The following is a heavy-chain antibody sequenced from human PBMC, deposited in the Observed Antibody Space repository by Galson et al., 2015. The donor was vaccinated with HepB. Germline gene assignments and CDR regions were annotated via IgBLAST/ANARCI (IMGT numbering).Heavy chain of an antibody. Sequence: SLRLSCAASGFTFSSYVMHWVRQAPGEGLEWVAVISLDGGTKYYADSVKGRFTISRDNSKSALYLQMNGLRPEDTAVYYCARAPPIGYWFSTDCYDGLFDYWGQGTLVAVSS. V-gene: IGHV3-30-3*01. J-gene: IGHJ4*02. D-gene: IGHD2-2*01. CDR2: ISLDGGTK. CDR3: ARAPPIGYWFSTDCYDGLFDY. CDR1: GFTFSSYV.